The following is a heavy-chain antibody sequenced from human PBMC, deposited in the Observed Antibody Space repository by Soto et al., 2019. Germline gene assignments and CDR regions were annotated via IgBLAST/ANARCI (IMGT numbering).Heavy chain of an antibody. CDR1: GYSFTSYW. CDR2: IYPGDSDT. D-gene: IGHD6-13*01. Sequence: GESLKISCKGSGYSFTSYWIGWVRQMPGKGLEWMGIIYPGDSDTRYSPSFQGQVTISADKSISTAYLQWSSLKASDTAMYYCARDLAASSLFYYSGMDVCGQGTTVTVSS. J-gene: IGHJ6*02. V-gene: IGHV5-51*01. CDR3: ARDLAASSLFYYSGMDV.